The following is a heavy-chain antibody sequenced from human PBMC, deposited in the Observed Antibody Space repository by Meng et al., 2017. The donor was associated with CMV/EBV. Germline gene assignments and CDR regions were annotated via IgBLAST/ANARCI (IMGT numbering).Heavy chain of an antibody. CDR2: INPNSGGT. D-gene: IGHD6-6*01. Sequence: ASVKVSCKASGYTFTGYYMHWVRQAPGQGLEWMGWINPNSGGTNYAQKFQGRVTMTRDTSISTAYMELSRLRSDDAAVYHCARGHPQGQLAYYYYGMDVWGQGTTVTVSS. CDR3: ARGHPQGQLAYYYYGMDV. CDR1: GYTFTGYY. J-gene: IGHJ6*02. V-gene: IGHV1-2*02.